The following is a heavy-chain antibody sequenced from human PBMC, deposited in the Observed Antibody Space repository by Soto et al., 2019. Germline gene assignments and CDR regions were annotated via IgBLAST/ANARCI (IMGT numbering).Heavy chain of an antibody. J-gene: IGHJ6*02. CDR2: INPKSGDT. Sequence: GASVKVSCKASGYTFTGYYVHWVRQAPGQGLEWMGWINPKSGDTYLAQRFQGRVTMNRDTSIGTAYMELRGLTSDDTAEYYCAKGGAIVAAGTRVYLYNAMDVWGQGTTVTVSS. V-gene: IGHV1-2*02. CDR1: GYTFTGYY. D-gene: IGHD1-26*01. CDR3: AKGGAIVAAGTRVYLYNAMDV.